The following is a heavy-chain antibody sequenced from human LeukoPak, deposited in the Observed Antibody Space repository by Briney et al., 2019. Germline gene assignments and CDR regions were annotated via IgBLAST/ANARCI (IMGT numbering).Heavy chain of an antibody. CDR1: GGSISSYY. J-gene: IGHJ4*02. CDR2: IYYSGST. Sequence: KASETLSLTCKVSGGSISSYYWSWIRQPPGKGLEWIGYIYYSGSTNYNPSLKSRVTISVDTSKNQFSLKLSSVTAADTAVYYCARAPFGDYSTDGYYFDYWGQGALVTVSS. D-gene: IGHD2-21*01. V-gene: IGHV4-59*01. CDR3: ARAPFGDYSTDGYYFDY.